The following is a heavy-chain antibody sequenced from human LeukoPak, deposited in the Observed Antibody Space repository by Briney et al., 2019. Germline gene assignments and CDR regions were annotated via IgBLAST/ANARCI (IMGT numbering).Heavy chain of an antibody. CDR2: INPNSGGT. J-gene: IGHJ6*03. D-gene: IGHD3-3*01. CDR3: ARSLFRFLEWSYRSYYYYYMDV. V-gene: IGHV1-2*02. CDR1: GYTFTGYY. Sequence: ASVKVSCKASGYTFTGYYMHWVRQAPGQGLEWMGWINPNSGGTNYAQKLQGRVTMTTDTSTSTAYMELSSLRSEDTAVYYCARSLFRFLEWSYRSYYYYYMDVWGKGTTVTVSS.